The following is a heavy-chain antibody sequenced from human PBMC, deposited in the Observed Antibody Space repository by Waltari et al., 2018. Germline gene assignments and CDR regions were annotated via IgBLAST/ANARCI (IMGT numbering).Heavy chain of an antibody. J-gene: IGHJ4*02. Sequence: EVQLVVSGGGLVQPEGSVRLSGAASGFIFSTYSMNWFRQAPGKGLEWLSYMSGISRTIYYAGSVKCRFTISRDNAKNSLYLHMNSLRAEDTAIYYCARDKTPVDYRGQGTLVTVSS. D-gene: IGHD2-15*01. CDR1: GFIFSTYS. CDR2: MSGISRTI. CDR3: ARDKTPVDY. V-gene: IGHV3-48*04.